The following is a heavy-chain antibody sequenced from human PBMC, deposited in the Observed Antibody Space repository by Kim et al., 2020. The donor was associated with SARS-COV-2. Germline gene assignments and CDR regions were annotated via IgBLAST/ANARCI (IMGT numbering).Heavy chain of an antibody. CDR1: GGSISSSSYY. D-gene: IGHD5-18*01. Sequence: SETLSLTCTVSGGSISSSSYYWGWIRQPPGKGLEWIGSIYYSGSTYYNPSLKSRVTISVDTSKNQFSLKLSSVTAADTAVYYCAREHSRLRYSYGYFDY. CDR2: IYYSGST. V-gene: IGHV4-39*07. J-gene: IGHJ4*01. CDR3: AREHSRLRYSYGYFDY.